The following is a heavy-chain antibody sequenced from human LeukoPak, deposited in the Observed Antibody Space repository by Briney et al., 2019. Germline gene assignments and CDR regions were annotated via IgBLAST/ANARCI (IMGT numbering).Heavy chain of an antibody. V-gene: IGHV4-34*01. J-gene: IGHJ4*02. CDR3: ARSTGSTMFIDY. D-gene: IGHD3-10*02. CDR2: INHSGTT. Sequence: SETLSLTCGVYGAPFSDYYWSWIRQPPGKGLEWIGEINHSGTTTSNPSLKSRVTILVDTSKNHFSLRLSSVTAADTAVYYCARSTGSTMFIDYWGQGTLVTVSS. CDR1: GAPFSDYY.